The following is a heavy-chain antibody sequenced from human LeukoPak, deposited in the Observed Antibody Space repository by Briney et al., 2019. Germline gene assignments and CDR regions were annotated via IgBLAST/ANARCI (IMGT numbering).Heavy chain of an antibody. CDR1: GYTFTGYY. CDR2: INPSGGST. D-gene: IGHD2-15*01. V-gene: IGHV1-46*01. CDR3: AREGIVVVVAATLDY. J-gene: IGHJ4*02. Sequence: HGASVKVSCKASGYTFTGYYMHWVRQAPGQGLEWMGIINPSGGSTCYSLMVQGRVTMTRDMSTSTVYMELSSLRSEDTAVYYCAREGIVVVVAATLDYWGQGTLVTVSS.